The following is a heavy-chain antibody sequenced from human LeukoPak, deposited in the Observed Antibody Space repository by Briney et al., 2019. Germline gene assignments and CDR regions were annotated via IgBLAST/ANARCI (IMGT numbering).Heavy chain of an antibody. V-gene: IGHV3-23*01. CDR3: AKVKSGCGGDCYFSCFDY. J-gene: IGHJ4*02. Sequence: GGSLRLSCAASGFTFSSYAMSWVRQAPGKGLEWFSAIIGSGGSTYYPDSVKGRFTISRDNSKNTLYLQMNSLRAEDTAVYYCAKVKSGCGGDCYFSCFDYWGQGSLVTVSS. CDR2: IIGSGGST. CDR1: GFTFSSYA. D-gene: IGHD2-21*02.